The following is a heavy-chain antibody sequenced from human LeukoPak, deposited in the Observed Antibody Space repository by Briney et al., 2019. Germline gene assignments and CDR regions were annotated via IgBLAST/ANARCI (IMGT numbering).Heavy chain of an antibody. Sequence: GGSLRLSCAASGFTFSNAWMSWVRQAPGKGLEWVGRIKSKTDGGTTDYAAPVKGRFTISRDDSKNTVFLRMNNLRLEDTAVYFCAKPDCGGDCSVLDYWGQGALVTVSS. CDR3: AKPDCGGDCSVLDY. CDR2: IKSKTDGGTT. CDR1: GFTFSNAW. D-gene: IGHD2-21*01. J-gene: IGHJ4*02. V-gene: IGHV3-15*01.